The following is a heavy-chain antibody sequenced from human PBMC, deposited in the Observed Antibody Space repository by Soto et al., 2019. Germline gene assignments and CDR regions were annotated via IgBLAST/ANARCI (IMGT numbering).Heavy chain of an antibody. D-gene: IGHD1-26*01. J-gene: IGHJ4*02. V-gene: IGHV1-69*01. Sequence: QVQLVQSGAEVKKPGSSVNVSCKASGGTFSSYSINWVRQAPGQGLEWMGEIIPIFGTANYGQKFQGRVTTTADECTSTAYMELSSPRPEDTPMYCCARDGGRHSGGMEYGGQGTVVTVSS. CDR1: GGTFSSYS. CDR2: IIPIFGTA. CDR3: ARDGGRHSGGMEY.